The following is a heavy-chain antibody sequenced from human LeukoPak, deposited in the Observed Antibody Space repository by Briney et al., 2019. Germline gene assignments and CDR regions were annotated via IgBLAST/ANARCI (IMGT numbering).Heavy chain of an antibody. V-gene: IGHV3-21*01. J-gene: IGHJ4*02. CDR1: GYTFSDFS. CDR2: ISVRSNYR. Sequence: GGSLRLSCAASGYTFSDFSVNWVRQAPGKGLEWVSSISVRSNYRYYADSVRGRFTISRDDARDSLFRQMNSLRAEDTAVYFCVRLRRNNDSSGYYYYYDYWGQGTLVTVSS. CDR3: VRLRRNNDSSGYYYYYDY. D-gene: IGHD3-22*01.